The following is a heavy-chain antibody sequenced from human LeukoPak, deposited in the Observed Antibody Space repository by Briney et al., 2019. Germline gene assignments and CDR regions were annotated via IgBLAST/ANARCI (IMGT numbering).Heavy chain of an antibody. D-gene: IGHD3-22*01. J-gene: IGHJ6*03. CDR3: ARAVQEYCYDSSGYYYRKNYYYYMDV. Sequence: SETLSLTCTVSGGSISSYYWSWIRQPPGKGLEWIGEINHSGSTNYNPSLKSRVTISVDTSKNQFSLKLSSVTAADTAVYYCARAVQEYCYDSSGYYYRKNYYYYMDVWGKGTTVTVSS. V-gene: IGHV4-34*01. CDR1: GGSISSYY. CDR2: INHSGST.